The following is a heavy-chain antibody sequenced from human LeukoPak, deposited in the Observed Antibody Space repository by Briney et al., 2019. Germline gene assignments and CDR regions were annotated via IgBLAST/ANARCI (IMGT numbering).Heavy chain of an antibody. CDR2: IYTSGST. CDR1: GGSISSYY. Sequence: SETLSLTCTVSGGSISSYYGSWIRQPAGKGLEWIGRIYTSGSTNYNPSLKSRVTMSVDTSKNQFSLKLSSVAAADTAVYYCARDRRYDFWSGYYMGPSDYWGQGTLVTVSS. V-gene: IGHV4-4*07. J-gene: IGHJ4*02. CDR3: ARDRRYDFWSGYYMGPSDY. D-gene: IGHD3-3*01.